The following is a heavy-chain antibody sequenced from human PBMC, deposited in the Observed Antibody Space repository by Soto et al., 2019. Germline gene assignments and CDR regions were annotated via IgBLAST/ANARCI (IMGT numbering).Heavy chain of an antibody. J-gene: IGHJ6*02. D-gene: IGHD4-4*01. CDR3: ARAGTVSPDYYYYYGMDV. CDR1: GYTFTSYY. V-gene: IGHV1-46*01. CDR2: INPSGGST. Sequence: GASVKVSCKASGYTFTSYYMHCVRQAPGQVLEWMGIINPSGGSTSYAQKFQGRVTMTRDTSTSTVYMELSSLRSEDTAVYYCARAGTVSPDYYYYYGMDVWGQGTTVTVSS.